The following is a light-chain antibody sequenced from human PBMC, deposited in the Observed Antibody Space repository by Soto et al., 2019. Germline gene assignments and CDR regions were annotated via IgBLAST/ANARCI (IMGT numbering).Light chain of an antibody. J-gene: IGLJ3*02. CDR2: EGS. CDR1: TNEFGNYNL. V-gene: IGLV2-23*03. CDR3: CSYGGSSTFV. Sequence: QSALTQPASVSGSPGQSITSSCTGTTNEFGNYNLVSWYQQHPDKAPKLIIYEGSRRPSGVSNRFSGSKLGYTASLTISGLQAEDEADYYCCSYGGSSTFVFGGGTKLTVL.